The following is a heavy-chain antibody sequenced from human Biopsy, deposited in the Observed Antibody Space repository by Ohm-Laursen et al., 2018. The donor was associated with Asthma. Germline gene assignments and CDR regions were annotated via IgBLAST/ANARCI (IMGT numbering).Heavy chain of an antibody. V-gene: IGHV4-4*03. CDR2: FFHTGST. CDR3: ARHWNWGSFFDF. CDR1: GGSINSSTW. J-gene: IGHJ4*02. D-gene: IGHD7-27*01. Sequence: PGTLSLTCMVSGGSINSSTWWSWVRQPPGKGLEWIGEFFHTGSTSYNASLKSRVTISVDTSKNQFSLNLNSVTAADTALYYCARHWNWGSFFDFWGQGSLVTVSS.